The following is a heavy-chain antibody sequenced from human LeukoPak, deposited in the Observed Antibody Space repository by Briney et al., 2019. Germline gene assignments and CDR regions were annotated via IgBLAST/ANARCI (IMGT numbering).Heavy chain of an antibody. J-gene: IGHJ4*02. Sequence: PGGSLRLSCAASGFTFSSYAMSWVRQAPGKGLEWVSAISGSGGSTYYADSVKGRFTISRDNSKNTLYLQMNSLRAEDTAVYYCARRIAVRPQDGYFDYWGQGALVTVSS. CDR2: ISGSGGST. V-gene: IGHV3-23*01. CDR1: GFTFSSYA. D-gene: IGHD6-6*01. CDR3: ARRIAVRPQDGYFDY.